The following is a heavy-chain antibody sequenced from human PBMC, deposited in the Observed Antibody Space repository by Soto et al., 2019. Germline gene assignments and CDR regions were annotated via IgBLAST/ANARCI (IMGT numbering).Heavy chain of an antibody. D-gene: IGHD4-17*01. Sequence: EVQLLESGGGLVQPGGSLRLSCAASGFTFSSYAMSWVRQAPGKGLEWVSAISGSGDSTYYADSVKGRFTISRDNSKNTQYLQMNSVRAEDTAVYYCAKRTVGWYFDLWGRGTLVTVSS. CDR2: ISGSGDST. CDR1: GFTFSSYA. V-gene: IGHV3-23*01. J-gene: IGHJ2*01. CDR3: AKRTVGWYFDL.